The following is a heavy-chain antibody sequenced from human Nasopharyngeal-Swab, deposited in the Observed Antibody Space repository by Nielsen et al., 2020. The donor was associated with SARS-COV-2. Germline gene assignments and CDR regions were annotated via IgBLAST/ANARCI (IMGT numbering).Heavy chain of an antibody. J-gene: IGHJ4*02. CDR1: GFTFSSYW. CDR3: VKHQGSSSDQ. CDR2: VSGDGSST. Sequence: GESLKISCAASGFTFSSYWMHWVRQAPGKGLVWVSRVSGDGSSTSYADSVKGRFTTSRDNAKNMVYLQMNSLRVEDTAVYYCVKHQGSSSDQWGQGTLVTVSS. V-gene: IGHV3-74*01.